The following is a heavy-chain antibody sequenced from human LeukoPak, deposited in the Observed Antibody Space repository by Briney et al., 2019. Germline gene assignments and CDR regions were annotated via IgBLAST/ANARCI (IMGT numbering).Heavy chain of an antibody. Sequence: GGSLRLSCAASGFTFSSYAMSWVRQAPGKGLEWVSAISGSGGSTYYADSVKGRFTISRDNSKNTLYLQMNSLRAEDTAVYYCAKLSRNSGYDATFDYWAREPWSPSPQ. CDR2: ISGSGGST. J-gene: IGHJ4*02. D-gene: IGHD5-12*01. CDR1: GFTFSSYA. CDR3: AKLSRNSGYDATFDY. V-gene: IGHV3-23*01.